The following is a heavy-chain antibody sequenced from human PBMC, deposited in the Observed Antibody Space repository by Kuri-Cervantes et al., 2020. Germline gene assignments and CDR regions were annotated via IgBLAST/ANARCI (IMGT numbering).Heavy chain of an antibody. CDR1: GFTFSNAW. D-gene: IGHD6-6*01. V-gene: IGHV3-15*01. Sequence: GGSLRLSCAASGFTFSNAWMSWVRQAPGKGLEWVGRIKSKTDGGTTDYAAPVKGRFTISRDDSKNTLYLQMNSLKTEDTAVYYCTTDGSIAPDYYYYYYMDVWGKGTTVTVSS. J-gene: IGHJ6*03. CDR3: TTDGSIAPDYYYYYYMDV. CDR2: IKSKTDGGTT.